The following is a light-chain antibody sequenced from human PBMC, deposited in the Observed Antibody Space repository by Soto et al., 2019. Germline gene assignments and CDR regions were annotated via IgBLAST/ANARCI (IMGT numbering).Light chain of an antibody. CDR2: DAS. V-gene: IGKV3-11*02. CDR3: QQRSSWPRA. CDR1: QNINAY. J-gene: IGKJ4*01. Sequence: EIVLTQSPATLSLSLGERATLSCRASQNINAYLVWYQQKPGQAPRLVIYDASKRATGIPDRFSGSGSGRDFALTISSLAPEDFALYYCQQRSSWPRAFGGGTKVEMK.